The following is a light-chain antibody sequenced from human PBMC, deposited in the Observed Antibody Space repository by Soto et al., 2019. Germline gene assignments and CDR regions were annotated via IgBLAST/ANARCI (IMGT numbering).Light chain of an antibody. CDR1: QTSSSY. CDR2: SAS. V-gene: IGKV1-39*01. CDR3: QQSYSKPALT. J-gene: IGKJ4*01. Sequence: DIQMTQSPSSLSASVGDRVTITCRARQTSSSYLNWYQQKPGKAPKLLIYSASSLQSGVPSRFSGSGSGTDFTLTISSLQPEDFATYYCQQSYSKPALTFGGGTKVEIK.